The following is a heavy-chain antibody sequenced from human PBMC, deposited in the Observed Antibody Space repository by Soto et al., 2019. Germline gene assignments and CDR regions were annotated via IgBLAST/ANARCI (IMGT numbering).Heavy chain of an antibody. V-gene: IGHV3-21*01. J-gene: IGHJ3*02. Sequence: EVQLVESGGGLVKPGGSLRLSCAASGFTFSSYGMNWVRQAPGKGLEWVSSISSRSSYIYYSDSVKGRFTISIANAKNSLYLQMNSLRAEDTAVYYCASVRTLLDAVDTWGQGTMVTVSS. CDR1: GFTFSSYG. CDR2: ISSRSSYI. CDR3: ASVRTLLDAVDT.